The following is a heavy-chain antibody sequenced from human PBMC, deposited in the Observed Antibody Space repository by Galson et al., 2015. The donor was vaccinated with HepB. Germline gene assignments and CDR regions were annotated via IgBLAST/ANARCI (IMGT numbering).Heavy chain of an antibody. Sequence: SLRLSCAASGFTFSSYAMSWVRQAPGKGLEWVSAISGSGGSTYYADSVKGRFTISRDNSKNTLYLQMNSLRAEDTAVYYCAELLSSGWYSSDGYWGQGTLVTVSS. CDR1: GFTFSSYA. D-gene: IGHD6-19*01. CDR2: ISGSGGST. J-gene: IGHJ4*02. V-gene: IGHV3-23*01. CDR3: AELLSSGWYSSDGY.